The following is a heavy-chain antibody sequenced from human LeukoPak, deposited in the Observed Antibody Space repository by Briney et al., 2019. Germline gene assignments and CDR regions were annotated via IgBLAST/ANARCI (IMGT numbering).Heavy chain of an antibody. CDR1: GFTFSIYD. Sequence: PGGSLRLSCADSGFTFSIYDMHWVRQAPGKGLEWVAFIRYDENNKYYADSVKGRFTISRDNSKNTLYLQMNSLRAEDTAVYYCARVGSFGLNYFDYWGQGTLVTVFS. V-gene: IGHV3-30*02. CDR3: ARVGSFGLNYFDY. CDR2: IRYDENNK. J-gene: IGHJ4*02. D-gene: IGHD3-3*02.